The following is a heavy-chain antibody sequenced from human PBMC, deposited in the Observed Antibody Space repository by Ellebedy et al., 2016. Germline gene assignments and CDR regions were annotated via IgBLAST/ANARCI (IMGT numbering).Heavy chain of an antibody. Sequence: GESLKISXAASGFSFSDYYMSWIRQAPGKGLEWVSYISSNAQTIYYADSVKGRFTISRDNAKNSLYLQVNSLRAEDTAVYYCARDGYNGGWYGSLDHWGQGTLVTVSS. CDR2: ISSNAQTI. V-gene: IGHV3-11*01. CDR1: GFSFSDYY. CDR3: ARDGYNGGWYGSLDH. D-gene: IGHD6-19*01. J-gene: IGHJ4*02.